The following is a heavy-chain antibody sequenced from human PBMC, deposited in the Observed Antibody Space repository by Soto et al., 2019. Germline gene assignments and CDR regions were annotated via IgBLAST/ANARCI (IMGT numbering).Heavy chain of an antibody. V-gene: IGHV3-30-3*01. CDR2: ISYDGSNK. J-gene: IGHJ5*02. D-gene: IGHD5-18*01. CDR1: GFTFSSYA. CDR3: ASDPTADNWFDP. Sequence: QVQLVESGGGVVQTGRSLRLSCAASGFTFSSYAMHWVRQAPGKGLEWVAVISYDGSNKYYADSVKGRFTLSRDNSKNTLYLQMNSLRAEETAVYYCASDPTADNWFDPWGQGTLVSVSS.